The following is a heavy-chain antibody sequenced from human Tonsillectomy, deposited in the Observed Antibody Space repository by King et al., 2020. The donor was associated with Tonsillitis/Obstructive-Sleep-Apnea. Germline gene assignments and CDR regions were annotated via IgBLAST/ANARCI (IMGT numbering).Heavy chain of an antibody. V-gene: IGHV5-10-1*01. Sequence: VQLVESGAEVKKPGESLRISCKGSGYTFTSYWISWVGQTPGKGLEWMGRIDPSDSYTNYSPSFQGHVTISADKSTCTAYLQWSSLKASDTAMYYCARGLAGKNSPTPIDYWGQGPLVTVSS. D-gene: IGHD6-19*01. CDR1: GYTFTSYW. CDR3: ARGLAGKNSPTPIDY. CDR2: IDPSDSYT. J-gene: IGHJ4*02.